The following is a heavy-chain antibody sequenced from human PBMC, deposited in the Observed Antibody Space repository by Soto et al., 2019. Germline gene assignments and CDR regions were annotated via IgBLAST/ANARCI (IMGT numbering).Heavy chain of an antibody. D-gene: IGHD3-22*01. CDR3: ARDRKITMIENWFDP. V-gene: IGHV1-18*04. CDR2: ISAYNGNT. CDR1: GYTFTSYG. Sequence: GASVKVSCKASGYTFTSYGISWVRQAPGQGLEWMGWISAYNGNTNYAQKLQGRVTMTTDTSTSTAYMELRSLRSDDTAVYYCARDRKITMIENWFDPWGQGTLVTAPQ. J-gene: IGHJ5*02.